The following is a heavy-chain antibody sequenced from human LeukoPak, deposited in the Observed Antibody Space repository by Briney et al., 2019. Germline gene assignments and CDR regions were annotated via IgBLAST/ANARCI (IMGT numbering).Heavy chain of an antibody. Sequence: GGSLTLSCQASGFTFYMYAMGWVRQAPGKGLEWVASMCGTAGCTFYPDSVKGRFTISRDNSKNVLYLRMNSLTAEDTAIYYCAKDRPDFHENSGHYYRRDGDSWGQGTLVTVSS. J-gene: IGHJ5*01. CDR1: GFTFYMYA. D-gene: IGHD3-22*01. CDR3: AKDRPDFHENSGHYYRRDGDS. CDR2: MCGTAGCT. V-gene: IGHV3-23*01.